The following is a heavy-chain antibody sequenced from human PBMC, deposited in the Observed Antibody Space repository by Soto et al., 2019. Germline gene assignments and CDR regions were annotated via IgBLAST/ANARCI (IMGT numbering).Heavy chain of an antibody. D-gene: IGHD4-17*01. CDR1: GYTFTSCA. CDR3: ARDPLSYGELNWFDP. J-gene: IGHJ5*02. V-gene: IGHV1-3*01. CDR2: INAGNGNT. Sequence: GASVKVSCKASGYTFTSCAMHWVRQAPGQRLEWMGWINAGNGNTKYSQKFQGRVTITRDTSASTAYMELSSLRSEDTAVYYCARDPLSYGELNWFDPWGQGTLVTVSS.